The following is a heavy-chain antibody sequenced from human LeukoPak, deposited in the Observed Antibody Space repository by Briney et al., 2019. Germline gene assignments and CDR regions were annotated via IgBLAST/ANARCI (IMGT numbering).Heavy chain of an antibody. Sequence: GGSLRLSCAAPGFTFGSYAMSWVRQAPGKGLEWVSAISGSGGSTYYADSVKGRFTISRNNSKNTLYLQMNSLRAEDTAVYYCAKDSGYSYGQPPHFDYWGQGTLVTVSS. CDR3: AKDSGYSYGQPPHFDY. CDR2: ISGSGGST. CDR1: GFTFGSYA. D-gene: IGHD5-18*01. V-gene: IGHV3-23*01. J-gene: IGHJ4*02.